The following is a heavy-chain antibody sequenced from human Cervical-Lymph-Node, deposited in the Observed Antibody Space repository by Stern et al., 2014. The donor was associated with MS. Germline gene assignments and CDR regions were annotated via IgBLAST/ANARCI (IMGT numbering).Heavy chain of an antibody. D-gene: IGHD3-16*01. J-gene: IGHJ4*02. V-gene: IGHV1-46*01. Sequence: QMQLVQSGPEVKKPGASVMVSCKTSGYTFTNYYIHWVRQAPGQGLEWMGIINPNGSVTASAQKFQGRLTMTRDTSTTTVYMRLIPLTSEDTAMYYGTRAVGGVGRKGGQGPLV. CDR3: TRAVGGVGRK. CDR2: INPNGSVT. CDR1: GYTFTNYY.